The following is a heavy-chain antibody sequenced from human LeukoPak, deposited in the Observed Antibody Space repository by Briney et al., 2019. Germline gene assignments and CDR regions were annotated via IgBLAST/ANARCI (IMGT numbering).Heavy chain of an antibody. V-gene: IGHV1-46*01. CDR1: GYTFTGYY. Sequence: ASVKVSCKASGYTFTGYYMHWVRQAPGQGLDWMGIINISGGNTNYAQKFQGRVTITADESTSTAYMELSSLRSEDTAVYYCARGSYYDILTGYHTFDYWGQGTLVTVSS. J-gene: IGHJ4*02. CDR3: ARGSYYDILTGYHTFDY. CDR2: INISGGNT. D-gene: IGHD3-9*01.